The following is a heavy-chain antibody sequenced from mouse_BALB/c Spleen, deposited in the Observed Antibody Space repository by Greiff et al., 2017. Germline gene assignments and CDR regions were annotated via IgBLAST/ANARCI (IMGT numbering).Heavy chain of an antibody. CDR2: IWSGGST. D-gene: IGHD1-1*01. CDR3: ARTYGSSYPYAMDY. Sequence: VKLMESGPGLVQPSQSLSITCTVSGFSLTSYGVHWVRQSPGKGLEWLGVIWSGGSTDYNAAFISRLSISKDNSKSQVFFKMNSLQANDTAIYYCARTYGSSYPYAMDYWGQGTSVTVSS. V-gene: IGHV2-2*02. J-gene: IGHJ4*01. CDR1: GFSLTSYG.